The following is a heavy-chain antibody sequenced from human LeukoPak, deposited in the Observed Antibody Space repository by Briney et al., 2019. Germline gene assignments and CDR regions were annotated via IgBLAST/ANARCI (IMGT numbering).Heavy chain of an antibody. CDR1: GFTFSSFA. CDR3: ARDRIEQQRTLGRSTNYYSYYYMDV. CDR2: IIRTDDST. D-gene: IGHD6-13*01. J-gene: IGHJ6*03. Sequence: GGSLRLSCSASGFTFSSFAMNWVRQAPGKGLEWVSGIIRTDDSTYYADSVKGRFTISRDNAKNSLYLQMSSLRAEDTAVYYCARDRIEQQRTLGRSTNYYSYYYMDVWGKGTTVTVSS. V-gene: IGHV3-23*01.